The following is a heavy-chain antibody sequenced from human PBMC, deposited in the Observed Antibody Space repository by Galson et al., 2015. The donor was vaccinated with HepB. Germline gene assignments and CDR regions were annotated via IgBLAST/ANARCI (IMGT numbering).Heavy chain of an antibody. J-gene: IGHJ2*01. Sequence: SVKVSCKASGYTFTGYYMHWVRQAPGQGLEWMGWINPNSGGTNYAQKFQGRVTMTRDTSISTAYMELSRLRSDDTAVYYCARSDYGDYGAGWYFDLWGRGTLVTVSS. CDR1: GYTFTGYY. CDR3: ARSDYGDYGAGWYFDL. CDR2: INPNSGGT. V-gene: IGHV1-2*02. D-gene: IGHD4-17*01.